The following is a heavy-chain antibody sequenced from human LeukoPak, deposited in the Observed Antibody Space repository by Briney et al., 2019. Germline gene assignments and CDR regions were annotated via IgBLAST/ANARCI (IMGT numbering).Heavy chain of an antibody. CDR3: ASPVVAATGSDY. D-gene: IGHD2-15*01. CDR2: IKQDGSEK. Sequence: PGGSLRLSCAASGFTFSSYWMSWVRQAPGEGLEWVANIKQDGSEKYYVDSVKVRFTISRDNAKNSLYLQMNSLRAEDTAVYYCASPVVAATGSDYWGQGTLVTVSS. CDR1: GFTFSSYW. V-gene: IGHV3-7*01. J-gene: IGHJ4*02.